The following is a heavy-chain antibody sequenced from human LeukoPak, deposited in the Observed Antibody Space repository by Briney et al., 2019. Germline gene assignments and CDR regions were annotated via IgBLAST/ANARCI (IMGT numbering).Heavy chain of an antibody. CDR1: GGSISSYY. D-gene: IGHD3-3*01. Sequence: SETLSLTCTVSGGSISSYYWSWIRQPPGKGLEWIGYIYYSGSTNYNPSLKSRVTISVDTSKNQFSLKLGSVTAADTAVYYCARDPVEYDFWSGYYRRGMDVWGQGTTVTVSS. CDR3: ARDPVEYDFWSGYYRRGMDV. J-gene: IGHJ6*02. CDR2: IYYSGST. V-gene: IGHV4-59*01.